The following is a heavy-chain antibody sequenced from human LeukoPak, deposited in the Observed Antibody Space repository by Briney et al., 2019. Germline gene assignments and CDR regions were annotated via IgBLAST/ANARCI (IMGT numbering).Heavy chain of an antibody. CDR2: IYYSGST. V-gene: IGHV4-31*03. CDR3: ARDYGSGSYITN. J-gene: IGHJ4*02. Sequence: SQTLSLTCTASGGSISSGGYYWSWIRQHPGKGLEWIGYIYYSGSTYYNPSLKSRVTISVDTSKNQFSLKLSSVTAADTAVYYCARDYGSGSYITNWGQGTLVTVSS. D-gene: IGHD3-10*01. CDR1: GGSISSGGYY.